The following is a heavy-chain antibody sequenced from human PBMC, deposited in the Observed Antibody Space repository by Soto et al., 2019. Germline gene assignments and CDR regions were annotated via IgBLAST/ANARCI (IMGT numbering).Heavy chain of an antibody. J-gene: IGHJ5*02. CDR3: ARAGYCSGGSCYFGWFDP. V-gene: IGHV3-33*01. CDR2: IWYDGSNK. Sequence: VGSLRLSCAASGFTFSSYGMHWVRQAPGKGLEWVAVIWYDGSNKYYADSVKGRFTISRDNSKNTLYLQMNSLRAEDTAVYYCARAGYCSGGSCYFGWFDPWGQGTLVTVSS. D-gene: IGHD2-15*01. CDR1: GFTFSSYG.